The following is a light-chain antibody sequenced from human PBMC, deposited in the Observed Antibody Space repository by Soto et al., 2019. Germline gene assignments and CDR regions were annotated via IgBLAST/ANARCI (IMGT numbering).Light chain of an antibody. CDR2: AAS. CDR1: QGISRY. CDR3: QKYNSAPYT. V-gene: IGKV1-27*01. J-gene: IGKJ2*01. Sequence: DIPMTQSPSPLSISVGDRVTITCRASQGISRYLAWYQQKPGKVPKLLIYAASTLQSGVPSRFSGSASGTDFTLTISSLQPEDVATYYCQKYNSAPYTFGQGTKLEIK.